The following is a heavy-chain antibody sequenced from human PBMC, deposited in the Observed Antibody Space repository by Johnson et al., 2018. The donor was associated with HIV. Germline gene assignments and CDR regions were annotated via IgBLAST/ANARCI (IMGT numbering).Heavy chain of an antibody. CDR1: GFTVSNNY. V-gene: IGHV3-66*01. CDR3: ASRPGGDFCSGGSCRPNPYDGFDI. D-gene: IGHD2-15*01. CDR2: IYSGGST. J-gene: IGHJ3*02. Sequence: VQLVESGGGLVQRGGSLRLSCVASGFTVSNNYMIWVRQAPGTGLEWVSVIYSGGSTYQADSVKGRFTISRDNSKNTLYLQMNSLRAEDTAVYYCASRPGGDFCSGGSCRPNPYDGFDIWGQGTKVTVSS.